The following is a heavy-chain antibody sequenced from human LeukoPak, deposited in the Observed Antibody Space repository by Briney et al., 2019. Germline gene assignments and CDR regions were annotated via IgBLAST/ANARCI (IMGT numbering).Heavy chain of an antibody. D-gene: IGHD6-13*01. Sequence: PSQTLSLTCTVSGGSISSGSYYWSWIRQPAGKGLEWIGRIYTSGSTNYNPSLKSRVTISVDTSKNQFSLKLSSVTTADTAVYYCARILIAAAGSWYFDPWGQGTLVTVSS. J-gene: IGHJ5*02. CDR3: ARILIAAAGSWYFDP. CDR2: IYTSGST. CDR1: GGSISSGSYY. V-gene: IGHV4-61*02.